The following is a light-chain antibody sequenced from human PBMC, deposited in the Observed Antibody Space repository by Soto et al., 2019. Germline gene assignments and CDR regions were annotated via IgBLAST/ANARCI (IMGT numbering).Light chain of an antibody. CDR1: QSVSSN. J-gene: IGKJ2*01. Sequence: EIVMTQSPATLSVSQGERATLSCRASQSVSSNLAWYQQKPGQAPRLLIYGASTRATGIPARFSGSGSGTECTLTISSLQSEDFAVYYCQQYNNWPLYTFGQGTKLEIK. CDR2: GAS. CDR3: QQYNNWPLYT. V-gene: IGKV3-15*01.